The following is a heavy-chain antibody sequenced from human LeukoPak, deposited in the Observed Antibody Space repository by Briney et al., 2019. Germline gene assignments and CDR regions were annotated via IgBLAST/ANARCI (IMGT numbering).Heavy chain of an antibody. CDR3: ARHLTSSGYFYPDY. CDR2: IYYSGST. CDR1: GDSISSSSYY. Sequence: SETLSLTCTVSGDSISSSSYYWGWIRQPSGKGLEWIGSIYYSGSTYYNPSLKSRVTISVDTSKNQFSLKLSSVTAADTAVYYCARHLTSSGYFYPDYWGQGTLVTVSS. V-gene: IGHV4-39*01. J-gene: IGHJ4*02. D-gene: IGHD3-22*01.